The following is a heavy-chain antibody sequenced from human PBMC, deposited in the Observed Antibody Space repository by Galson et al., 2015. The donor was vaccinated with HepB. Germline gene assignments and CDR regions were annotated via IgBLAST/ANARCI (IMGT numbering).Heavy chain of an antibody. V-gene: IGHV6-1*01. D-gene: IGHD4-17*01. CDR1: EDSVSSNSAT. Sequence: CAISEDSVSSNSATWNWIRQSPSRGLEWLGRTYYRSKWDNDYAVSVKSRTTIKPDTSKNQFSLQLNSVTPEDTAVYYCARGSPDYGDYSFDYWGQGTLVTVSS. J-gene: IGHJ4*02. CDR2: TYYRSKWDN. CDR3: ARGSPDYGDYSFDY.